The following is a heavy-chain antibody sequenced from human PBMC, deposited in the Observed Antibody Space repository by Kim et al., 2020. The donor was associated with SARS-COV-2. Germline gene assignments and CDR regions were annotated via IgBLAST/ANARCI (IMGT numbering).Heavy chain of an antibody. D-gene: IGHD2-15*01. CDR3: AREGSRGRGATDWFDP. V-gene: IGHV3-7*04. Sequence: VRGRFTSSRENAKNSLYLQMNSLRVEDTGVYYCAREGSRGRGATDWFDPWGQGTLVTVSS. J-gene: IGHJ5*02.